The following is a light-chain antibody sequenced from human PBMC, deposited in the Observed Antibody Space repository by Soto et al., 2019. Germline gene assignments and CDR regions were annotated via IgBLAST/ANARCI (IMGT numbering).Light chain of an antibody. CDR3: QQYNYWPLYT. CDR1: QSLSSN. V-gene: IGKV3-15*01. Sequence: EIVMTQSPATLSVSPGERATLSCRASQSLSSNLAWYQQKPGQAPRLLIYGASTRATGIPARFSGSGSGTEFTLTISSLLSEDFAVYYCQQYNYWPLYTFGQGTKLEIK. J-gene: IGKJ2*01. CDR2: GAS.